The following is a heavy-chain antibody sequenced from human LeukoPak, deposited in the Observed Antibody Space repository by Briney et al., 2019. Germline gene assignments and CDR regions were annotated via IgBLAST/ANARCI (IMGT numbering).Heavy chain of an antibody. CDR1: GFTFSSYW. Sequence: GGSLRLSCAASGFTFSSYWMHWVHQAPGKGLVWVSRITGDGSGANYADSVKGRFTISRDNAKNTLYLQMNSLRAEDTAVYYFARFAVTTAGDYWGQGTLVTVSS. CDR3: ARFAVTTAGDY. V-gene: IGHV3-74*01. J-gene: IGHJ4*02. D-gene: IGHD1-1*01. CDR2: ITGDGSGA.